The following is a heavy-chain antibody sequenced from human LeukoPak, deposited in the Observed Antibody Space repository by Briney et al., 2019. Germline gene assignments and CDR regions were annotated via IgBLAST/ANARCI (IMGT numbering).Heavy chain of an antibody. CDR2: IYTSGST. V-gene: IGHV4-61*02. CDR1: GGSISSGSYY. CDR3: ARSSRDGYNYSPFDY. J-gene: IGHJ4*02. Sequence: SETLSLTCTVSGGSISSGSYYWSWIRQPAGKGLEWIGRIYTSGSTNYNPSPKSRVTISVDTSKNQFSLKLGSVTAADTAVYYCARSSRDGYNYSPFDYWGQGTLVTVYS. D-gene: IGHD5-24*01.